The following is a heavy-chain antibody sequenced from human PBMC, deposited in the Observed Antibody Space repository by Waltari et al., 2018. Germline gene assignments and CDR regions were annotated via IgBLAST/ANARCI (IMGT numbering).Heavy chain of an antibody. V-gene: IGHV3-74*01. CDR3: ARGPFSYSSGTQSH. D-gene: IGHD1-7*01. Sequence: EVRLVESGGGSVQPGESLRLSCVVSGFTFDNFWMHWVRQVPGKGLMWVSRINPDGTDTTYADSVKGRFTMSRDNSRNTLYLEMTGLRVDDSAVYYCARGPFSYSSGTQSHWGRGALVTVSS. CDR2: INPDGTDT. CDR1: GFTFDNFW. J-gene: IGHJ4*02.